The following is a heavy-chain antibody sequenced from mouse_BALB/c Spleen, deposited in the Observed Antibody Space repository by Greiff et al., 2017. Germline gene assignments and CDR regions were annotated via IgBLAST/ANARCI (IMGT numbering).Heavy chain of an antibody. V-gene: IGHV4-1*02. CDR3: ARERGYYYGSSLRGYFDY. J-gene: IGHJ2*01. D-gene: IGHD1-1*01. CDR2: INPDSSTI. CDR1: GFDFSRYW. Sequence: EVQRVESGGGLVQPGGSLKLSCAASGFDFSRYWMSWVRQAPGKGLEWIGEINPDSSTINYTPSLKDKFIISRDNAKNTLYLQMSKVRSEDTALYYCARERGYYYGSSLRGYFDYWGQGTTLTVSS.